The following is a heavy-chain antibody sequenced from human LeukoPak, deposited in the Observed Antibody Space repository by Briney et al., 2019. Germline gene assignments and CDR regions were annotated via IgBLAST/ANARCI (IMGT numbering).Heavy chain of an antibody. CDR3: ARMVPAAMEPAPYYYYGMDV. Sequence: GASVKVSCKASGYTFTSYGIRWVRQAPGQGLEWMGWISAYNGNTNYAQKLQGRVTMTTDTSTSTAYMELRSLRSDDTAVYYCARMVPAAMEPAPYYYYGMDVWGKGTTVTVSS. J-gene: IGHJ6*04. V-gene: IGHV1-18*04. CDR1: GYTFTSYG. CDR2: ISAYNGNT. D-gene: IGHD2-2*01.